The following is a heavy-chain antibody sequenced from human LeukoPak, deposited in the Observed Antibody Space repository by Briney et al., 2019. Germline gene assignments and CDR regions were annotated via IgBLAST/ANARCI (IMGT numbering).Heavy chain of an antibody. Sequence: GGSLRLSCAASGFIVSTTFLTWVRQAAGKGLEWVSVIVTDGSAFYADSVKGRFTISRDSSKNTLYLQMNSLRAEDTAVYYCARGRPQSSVYDYWGQGTLVTVSS. CDR2: IVTDGSA. CDR3: ARGRPQSSVYDY. J-gene: IGHJ4*02. V-gene: IGHV3-53*01. D-gene: IGHD5-24*01. CDR1: GFIVSTTF.